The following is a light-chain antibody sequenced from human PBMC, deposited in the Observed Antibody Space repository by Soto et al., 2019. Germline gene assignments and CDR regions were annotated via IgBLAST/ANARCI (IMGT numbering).Light chain of an antibody. CDR3: LQDYNYPFT. CDR2: AAF. CDR1: QGIRTD. J-gene: IGKJ3*01. Sequence: AIQMTQSPSSLSASVGDRVTITCRASQGIRTDLAWYQHKPGKAPKLLIYAAFNLQSGVRSRFSGSGSGTDFTLTISSLQPEDFATYYCLQDYNYPFTVGPGAKVDIK. V-gene: IGKV1-6*01.